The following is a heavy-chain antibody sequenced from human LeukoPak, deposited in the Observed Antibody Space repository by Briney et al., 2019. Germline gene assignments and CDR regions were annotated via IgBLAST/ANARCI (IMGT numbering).Heavy chain of an antibody. Sequence: GGSLRLSCAASGITFSGAWMHWVRHAPGKGLVWVSRINDDGSFRRYANSMKGRFTISRDNAKNTLFLQMDSLRAEDTAVYYCARVSGPGMNEYYHLWGQGTLVTVSS. V-gene: IGHV3-74*01. CDR3: ARVSGPGMNEYYHL. CDR1: GITFSGAW. D-gene: IGHD3-10*01. CDR2: INDDGSFR. J-gene: IGHJ1*01.